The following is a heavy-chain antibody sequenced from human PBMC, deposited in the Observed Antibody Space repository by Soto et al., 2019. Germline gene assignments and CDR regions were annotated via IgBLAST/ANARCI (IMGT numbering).Heavy chain of an antibody. CDR3: ARHNGRYYDSSGYVGPAD. CDR2: IYPGDSDT. V-gene: IGHV5-51*01. J-gene: IGHJ4*02. CDR1: GYSFTSYW. D-gene: IGHD3-22*01. Sequence: GYSLKITCNGSGYSFTSYWIGLVLQITGKGLEWMGIIYPGDSDTRYSPSFQGQVTISADKSISTAYLQWSSLKASDTAMYYCARHNGRYYDSSGYVGPADWGQGTLVTVSS.